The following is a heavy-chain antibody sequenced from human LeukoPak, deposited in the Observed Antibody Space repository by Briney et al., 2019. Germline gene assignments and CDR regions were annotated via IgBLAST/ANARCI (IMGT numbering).Heavy chain of an antibody. CDR1: GFTFTTYW. V-gene: IGHV3-30*18. Sequence: GGSLRLSCAASGFTFTTYWMTWVRQAPGKGLEWVAVVSYDGINKYYADSVKGRFTISRDNSKSTLYLQMDSLRAEDSAVYYCAKDIAHDRSGFDYWGQGTLVTVSS. CDR2: VSYDGINK. J-gene: IGHJ4*02. D-gene: IGHD3-22*01. CDR3: AKDIAHDRSGFDY.